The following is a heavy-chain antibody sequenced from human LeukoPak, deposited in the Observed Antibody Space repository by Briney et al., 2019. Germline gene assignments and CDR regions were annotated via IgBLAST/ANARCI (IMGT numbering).Heavy chain of an antibody. CDR2: IYPGDSET. CDR3: ARGDSSTWYEY. J-gene: IGHJ4*02. Sequence: GESLKISCKGPGYTFTNYWIGWVRQMPGKGLEWMGIIYPGDSETRYSPSFQGQVTMSADKSISTAYLQWTSLKASDTAIYYCARGDSSTWYEYWGQGTLVTVSS. D-gene: IGHD6-13*01. CDR1: GYTFTNYW. V-gene: IGHV5-51*01.